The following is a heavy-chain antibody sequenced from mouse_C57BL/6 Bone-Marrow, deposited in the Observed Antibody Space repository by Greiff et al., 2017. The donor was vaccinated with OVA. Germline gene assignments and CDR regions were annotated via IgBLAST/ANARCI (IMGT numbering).Heavy chain of an antibody. CDR1: GYAFSSSW. CDR2: IYPGDGDT. V-gene: IGHV1-82*01. J-gene: IGHJ2*01. D-gene: IGHD1-1*01. CDR3: AHTVVAPYFDY. Sequence: QVQLQQSGPEPVKPGASVKISCKASGYAFSSSWMNWVKQRPGKGLEWIGRIYPGDGDTNYNGKFKGKATLTADKSSSTAYMQLSSLTSEDSAVYFCAHTVVAPYFDYWGQGTTLTVSS.